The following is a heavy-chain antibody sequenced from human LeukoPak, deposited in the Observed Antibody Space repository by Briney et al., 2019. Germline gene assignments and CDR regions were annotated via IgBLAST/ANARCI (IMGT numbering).Heavy chain of an antibody. CDR2: IRSSGSTI. J-gene: IGHJ4*02. CDR1: GLTVSNYE. D-gene: IGHD3-22*01. CDR3: ARGGGRGDYNERYYFDY. Sequence: PGGSLRLSCAASGLTVSNYEMSWVRQAPGKGLEWLSYIRSSGSTIFYSDSVKGRFTISRDNAKSSLHLQMNSLRAEDTAVYYCARGGGRGDYNERYYFDYWGQGTLVTVSS. V-gene: IGHV3-48*03.